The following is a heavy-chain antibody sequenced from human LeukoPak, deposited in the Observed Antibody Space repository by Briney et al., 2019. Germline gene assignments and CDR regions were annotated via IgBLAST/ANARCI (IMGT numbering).Heavy chain of an antibody. D-gene: IGHD3-10*01. CDR3: ARDAVLLWFGEANYYYGMDV. J-gene: IGHJ6*02. Sequence: SETLSLTCTVSGYSISSGYYWGWIRQPPGKGLEWIGSIYHSGSTYYNPSLKSRVTISVDTSKNQFSLKLSSVTAADTAVYYCARDAVLLWFGEANYYYGMDVWGQGTTVTVSS. CDR1: GYSISSGYY. V-gene: IGHV4-38-2*02. CDR2: IYHSGST.